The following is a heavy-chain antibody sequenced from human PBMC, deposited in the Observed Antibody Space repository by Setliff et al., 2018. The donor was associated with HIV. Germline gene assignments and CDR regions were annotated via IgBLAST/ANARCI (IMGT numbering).Heavy chain of an antibody. CDR1: GFTFSSYS. CDR3: ARDIGSRGSSRYGKYFDL. V-gene: IGHV3-48*04. J-gene: IGHJ2*01. D-gene: IGHD6-13*01. Sequence: LRLSCAASGFTFSSYSMNWVRQAPGKGLGWVSYISSSSSTIYYADSVKGRFTISRDNAKNSLYLQMNSLRAEDTAVYYCARDIGSRGSSRYGKYFDLWGRGTLVTVSS. CDR2: ISSSSSTI.